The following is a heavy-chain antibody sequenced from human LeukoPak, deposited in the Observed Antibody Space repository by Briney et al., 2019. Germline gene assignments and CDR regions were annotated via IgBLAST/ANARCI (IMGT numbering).Heavy chain of an antibody. CDR2: IKSKTDGGTT. D-gene: IGHD3-10*01. Sequence: GGSLRLSCAASGFTFSSYGMHWVRQAPGKGLEWVGRIKSKTDGGTTDYAAPVKGRFTISRDDSKNTLYLQMNSLKTEDTAVYYCTATYYGSGRHYYYMDVWGKGTTVTVSS. CDR3: TATYYGSGRHYYYMDV. J-gene: IGHJ6*03. V-gene: IGHV3-15*01. CDR1: GFTFSSYG.